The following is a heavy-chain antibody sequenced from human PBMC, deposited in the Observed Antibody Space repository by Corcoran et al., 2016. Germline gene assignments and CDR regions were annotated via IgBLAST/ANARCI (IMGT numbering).Heavy chain of an antibody. Sequence: QLQLQESGPGLVKPSETLSLTCTVSGGSISSSSYYWGWIRQPPGKGLEWIGSIYYSGSTYYNPSLKSRVTISVDTSKNQFSLKLSSVTAADTAVYYGARANYDSSGYHGWFDPWGQGTLVTVSS. CDR2: IYYSGST. D-gene: IGHD3-22*01. CDR1: GGSISSSSYY. V-gene: IGHV4-39*01. J-gene: IGHJ5*02. CDR3: ARANYDSSGYHGWFDP.